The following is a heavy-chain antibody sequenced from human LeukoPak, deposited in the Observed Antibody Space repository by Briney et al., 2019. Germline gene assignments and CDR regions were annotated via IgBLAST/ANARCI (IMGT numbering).Heavy chain of an antibody. CDR1: GFTFSSYG. J-gene: IGHJ4*02. CDR3: ATDRYYGSGSRTFDY. V-gene: IGHV3-30*02. D-gene: IGHD3-10*01. CDR2: IWYDGSNK. Sequence: GGSLRLSCAASGFTFSSYGMHWVRQAPGKGLEWVAVIWYDGSNKYYADSVKGRFTISRDNSKNTLYLQMNSLRSEDTAVYYCATDRYYGSGSRTFDYWGQGTLVTVSS.